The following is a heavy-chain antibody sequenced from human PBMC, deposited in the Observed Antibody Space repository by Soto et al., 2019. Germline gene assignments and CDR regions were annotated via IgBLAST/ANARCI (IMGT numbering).Heavy chain of an antibody. CDR2: IYYSGST. Sequence: NPSETLSLTCTVSGGSISSYYWSWIRQPPGKGLEWIGYIYYSGSTNYNPSLKSRVTISVDTSKNQFSLKLSSVTAADTAVYYCARGPGTQYYFDYWGQGTLVTVSS. D-gene: IGHD6-13*01. CDR1: GGSISSYY. V-gene: IGHV4-59*01. J-gene: IGHJ4*02. CDR3: ARGPGTQYYFDY.